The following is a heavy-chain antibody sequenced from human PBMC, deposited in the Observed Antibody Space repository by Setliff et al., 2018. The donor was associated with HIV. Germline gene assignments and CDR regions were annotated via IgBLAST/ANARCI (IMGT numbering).Heavy chain of an antibody. V-gene: IGHV4-38-2*01. Sequence: SETLSLTCAVSGYSISSGSYWGWIRQPPGKELEWIGSVYHSGSTYYNPSLNSRVTISVDTSKNQFSLNLSSVTAADTAVYYRASRYPWEVREIVGAMGAFDIWGQGTMVTVSS. CDR2: VYHSGST. J-gene: IGHJ3*02. D-gene: IGHD1-26*01. CDR1: GYSISSGSY. CDR3: ASRYPWEVREIVGAMGAFDI.